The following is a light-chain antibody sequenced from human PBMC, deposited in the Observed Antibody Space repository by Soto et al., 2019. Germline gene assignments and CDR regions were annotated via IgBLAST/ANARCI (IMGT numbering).Light chain of an antibody. Sequence: EIVLIMSAATLSLSARERANISCRASQSVGSYLAWYQHKPGQAPRLLIYDASNRATGIPARFSGSGSETDFTLTISSLEPEDSAVYYCQQRSNVPPFSFGPGTKVDIK. CDR1: QSVGSY. CDR3: QQRSNVPPFS. V-gene: IGKV3-11*01. J-gene: IGKJ3*01. CDR2: DAS.